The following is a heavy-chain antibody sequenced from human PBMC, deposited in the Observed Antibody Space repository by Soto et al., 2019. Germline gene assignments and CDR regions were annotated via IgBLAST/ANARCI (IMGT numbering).Heavy chain of an antibody. V-gene: IGHV1-69*13. CDR3: ARDLSIAHYYDSSGYYPDYYYYGMDV. Sequence: ASVKVSCKASGGTFSSYAIGWVRQAPGQGLEWMGGIIPIFGTANYAQKFQGRVTITADESTSTAYMELSSLRSEDTAVYYCARDLSIAHYYDSSGYYPDYYYYGMDVWGQGTTVTVSS. D-gene: IGHD3-22*01. CDR1: GGTFSSYA. CDR2: IIPIFGTA. J-gene: IGHJ6*02.